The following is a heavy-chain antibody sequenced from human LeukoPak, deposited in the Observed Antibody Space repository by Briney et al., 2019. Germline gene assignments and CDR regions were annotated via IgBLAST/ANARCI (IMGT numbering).Heavy chain of an antibody. Sequence: SEALSLTCTVSGGSISSSSYYWGWIRQPPGKGLEWIGSIYYSGSTYYNPSLKSRVTISVDTSKNQFSLKLSSVTAADTAVYYCARPHYSNYQFDYWGQGTLVTVSS. CDR3: ARPHYSNYQFDY. D-gene: IGHD4-11*01. J-gene: IGHJ4*02. V-gene: IGHV4-39*01. CDR2: IYYSGST. CDR1: GGSISSSSYY.